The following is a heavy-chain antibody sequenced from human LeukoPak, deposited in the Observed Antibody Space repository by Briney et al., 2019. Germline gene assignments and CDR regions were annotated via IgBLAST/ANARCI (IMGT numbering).Heavy chain of an antibody. CDR3: AEDPAVAGTATYFDY. Sequence: GGSLRLSCAASGFTFSNYAMSWVRQAPGKGLEWVSVISGSGGSTYYADSVKGRFTISRDNSKNTLYLQMDSLRAEDTALYYCAEDPAVAGTATYFDYWGQGTLVTVSS. V-gene: IGHV3-23*01. CDR1: GFTFSNYA. CDR2: ISGSGGST. J-gene: IGHJ4*02. D-gene: IGHD6-19*01.